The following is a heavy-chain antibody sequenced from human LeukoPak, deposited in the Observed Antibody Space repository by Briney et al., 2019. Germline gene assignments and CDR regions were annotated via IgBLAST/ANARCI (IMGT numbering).Heavy chain of an antibody. J-gene: IGHJ4*02. Sequence: AASVKVSCKASGYTFTSYDINWVRQAPGQGLEWMGWMNPNSGNTGYSQKFQGRVTMTRNTSISTVYMELSSLRSEDTAVYYCARGENFRSTDDVIDYWGQGTLVTVSS. D-gene: IGHD4-11*01. CDR2: MNPNSGNT. V-gene: IGHV1-8*01. CDR3: ARGENFRSTDDVIDY. CDR1: GYTFTSYD.